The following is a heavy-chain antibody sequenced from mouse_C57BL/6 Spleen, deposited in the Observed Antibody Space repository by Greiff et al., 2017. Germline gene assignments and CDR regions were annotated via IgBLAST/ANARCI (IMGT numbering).Heavy chain of an antibody. CDR3: ARETAPGYYFDY. J-gene: IGHJ2*01. Sequence: QVQLQQPGAELVRPGSSVKLSCKASGYTFTSYWMDWVKQRPGQGLEWIGNIYPSDSETHYNQKFKDKATLTVDKSSSTAYMQLSSLTSEDSAVYYCARETAPGYYFDYWGQGTTLTVSS. CDR2: IYPSDSET. CDR1: GYTFTSYW. V-gene: IGHV1-61*01. D-gene: IGHD3-2*01.